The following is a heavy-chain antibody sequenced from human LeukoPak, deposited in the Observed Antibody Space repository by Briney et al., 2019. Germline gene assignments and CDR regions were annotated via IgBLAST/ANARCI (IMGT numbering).Heavy chain of an antibody. CDR3: ARDAFSRISVFGVVSDAFDI. CDR1: GLTFSSYW. D-gene: IGHD3-3*01. CDR2: IKQDGGEK. V-gene: IGHV3-7*01. J-gene: IGHJ3*02. Sequence: PGGSLRLSCAASGLTFSSYWMSWVRQAPGKGPGWVANIKQDGGEKYHVGSVKGRFTISRDNAKNSLYLQMNSLRAEDTAVYYCARDAFSRISVFGVVSDAFDIWGQGTMVTVSS.